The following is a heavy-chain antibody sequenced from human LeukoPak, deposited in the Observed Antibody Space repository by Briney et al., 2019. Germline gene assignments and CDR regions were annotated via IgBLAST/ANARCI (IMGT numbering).Heavy chain of an antibody. V-gene: IGHV4-34*01. CDR2: INHSGSS. CDR3: ARGEDGDYYFQH. J-gene: IGHJ1*01. Sequence: SETLSLTCAVYGGSFSGYYWSWIRQPPGKGLEWIGEINHSGSSNYNPSLKSRVTIPVDTSKNQFSLKLSSVTAADTAVYYCARGEDGDYYFQHWGQGTLVTVSS. CDR1: GGSFSGYY. D-gene: IGHD4-17*01.